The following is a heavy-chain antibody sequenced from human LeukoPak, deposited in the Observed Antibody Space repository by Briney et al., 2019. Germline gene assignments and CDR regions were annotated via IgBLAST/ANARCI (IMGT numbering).Heavy chain of an antibody. CDR3: ASVPDAAGTNYYGMDV. V-gene: IGHV4-30-2*01. CDR2: IHHSGST. J-gene: IGHJ6*02. Sequence: PSQTLSLTCSVSGGSISSGNYYWTWIRQPPGKGLEWIGEIHHSGSTNYNPSLKSRVTISIDKSKNQFSLKLSSVTAADTAMYYCASVPDAAGTNYYGMDVWGQGTTLTVSS. CDR1: GGSISSGNYY. D-gene: IGHD6-13*01.